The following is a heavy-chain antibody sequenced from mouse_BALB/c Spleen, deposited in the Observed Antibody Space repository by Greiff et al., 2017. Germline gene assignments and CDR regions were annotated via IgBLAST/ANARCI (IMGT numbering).Heavy chain of an antibody. V-gene: IGHV14-3*02. CDR2: IDPANGNT. CDR3: APYYYGLPAWFAY. D-gene: IGHD1-1*01. Sequence: EVQLQQSGAELVKPGASVKLSCTASGFNIKDTYMHWVKQRPEQGLEWIGRIDPANGNTKYDPKFQGKATITADTSSNTAYLQLSSLTSEDTAVYYCAPYYYGLPAWFAYWGQGTLVTVSA. J-gene: IGHJ3*01. CDR1: GFNIKDTY.